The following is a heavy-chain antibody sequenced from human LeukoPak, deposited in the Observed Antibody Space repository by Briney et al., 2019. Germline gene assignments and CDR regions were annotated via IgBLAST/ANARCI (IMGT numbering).Heavy chain of an antibody. V-gene: IGHV3-64*01. CDR1: GFTFSNAA. D-gene: IGHD2-2*01. J-gene: IGHJ3*02. CDR3: ARKMRVDRHDALDT. Sequence: GGSLRLSCAATGFTFSNAALHWVRQAPGKGLEFVSAISKSGGTTYYSNSVKGRFTVSRDNSRNTLYIQMGSLRPEDTAVYYCARKMRVDRHDALDTWGQGTLVTVSS. CDR2: ISKSGGTT.